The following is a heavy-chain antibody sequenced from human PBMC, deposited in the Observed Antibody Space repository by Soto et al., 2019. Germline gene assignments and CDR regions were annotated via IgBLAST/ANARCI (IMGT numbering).Heavy chain of an antibody. J-gene: IGHJ6*03. CDR1: GFTFSSYW. CDR2: IKQDGSEK. Sequence: EVQLVESGGGLVQPGGSLRLSCAASGFTFSSYWMSWVRQAPGKGLEWVANIKQDGSEKYYVDSVKGRFTISRDNAKNSLYLQMNSLRAEDTAVYYCARDHITMVQGVIGYYYYYMDVWGKGTTVTVSS. V-gene: IGHV3-7*01. D-gene: IGHD3-10*01. CDR3: ARDHITMVQGVIGYYYYYMDV.